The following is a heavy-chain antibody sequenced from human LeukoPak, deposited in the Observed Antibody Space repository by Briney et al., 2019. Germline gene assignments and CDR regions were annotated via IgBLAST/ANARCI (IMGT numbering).Heavy chain of an antibody. D-gene: IGHD3-22*01. J-gene: IGHJ4*02. CDR2: IWYDGSNK. V-gene: IGHV3-33*06. CDR1: GFSFSTNT. CDR3: TKTDYYDKSGYSFDS. Sequence: GGSLRLSCAASGFSFSTNTMHWVRQAPGKGLEWVAVIWYDGSNKYYADSVKGRFTISRDNSKSTLSLEMNSLRVEDTAVYYCTKTDYYDKSGYSFDSWGQGALVIVSS.